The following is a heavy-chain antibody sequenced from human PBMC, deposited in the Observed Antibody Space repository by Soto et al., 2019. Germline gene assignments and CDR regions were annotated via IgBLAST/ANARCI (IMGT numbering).Heavy chain of an antibody. CDR2: ISWNSGSI. CDR1: GFTFDDYA. D-gene: IGHD6-13*01. V-gene: IGHV3-9*01. CDR3: AKDISIEAAGAYWYFDL. Sequence: GGSLRLSCAASGFTFDDYAMHWVRQAPGKGLEWVSGISWNSGSIGYADSVKGRFTISRDNAKNSLYLQTNGLRAEDTALYYCAKDISIEAAGAYWYFDLWGRGTLVTVSS. J-gene: IGHJ2*01.